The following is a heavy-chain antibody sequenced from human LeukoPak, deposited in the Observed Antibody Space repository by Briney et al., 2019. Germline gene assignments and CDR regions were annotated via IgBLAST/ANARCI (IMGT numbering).Heavy chain of an antibody. CDR1: GGTFSSYA. D-gene: IGHD2-2*01. J-gene: IGHJ4*02. CDR2: IIPIFGTA. V-gene: IGHV1-69*01. CDR3: ARQYQLPYYFDY. Sequence: SVKVSCKASGGTFSSYAISWVRQAPGQGLEWMGGIIPIFGTANYAQKFQGRATITADESTSTAYMELSSLRSEDTAVYYCARQYQLPYYFDYWGQGTLVTVSS.